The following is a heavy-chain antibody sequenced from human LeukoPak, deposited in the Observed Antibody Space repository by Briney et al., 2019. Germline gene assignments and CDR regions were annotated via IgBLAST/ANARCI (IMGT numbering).Heavy chain of an antibody. V-gene: IGHV1-69*05. CDR2: IIPIFGTA. D-gene: IGHD3-10*01. CDR3: ARGGITMARGVRSSPIDY. CDR1: GGTFSSYA. Sequence: SVKVSCKASGGTFSSYAISWVRQAPGQGLEWMGGIIPIFGTANYAQKFQGRVTITTDESTSTAYMELSSLRSEDTAVYYCARGGITMARGVRSSPIDYWGQGTLVTVSS. J-gene: IGHJ4*02.